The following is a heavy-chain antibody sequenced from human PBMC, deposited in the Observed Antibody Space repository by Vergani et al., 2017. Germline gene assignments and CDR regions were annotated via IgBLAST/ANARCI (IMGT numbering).Heavy chain of an antibody. Sequence: QVQLQESGPGLVKPSETLSLTCTVSGGSISSYYWSWIRQPPGKGLEWIGYIYYSGSTYYNPSLKSRVTISVDTSKNQFSLKLSSVTAADTAVYYCARDGDGDYGGFYFDYWGQGTLVTVSS. CDR3: ARDGDGDYGGFYFDY. CDR2: IYYSGST. CDR1: GGSISSYY. D-gene: IGHD4-17*01. V-gene: IGHV4-59*12. J-gene: IGHJ4*02.